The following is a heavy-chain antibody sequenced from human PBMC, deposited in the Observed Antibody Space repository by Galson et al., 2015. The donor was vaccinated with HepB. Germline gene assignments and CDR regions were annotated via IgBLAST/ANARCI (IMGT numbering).Heavy chain of an antibody. D-gene: IGHD6-19*01. J-gene: IGHJ4*02. CDR1: GLRFSSYW. V-gene: IGHV3-7*03. CDR2: ISPNGGQK. CDR3: GGWQVGNF. Sequence: SLRLSSPAHGLRFSSYWLLWVAQAPGKGLEWVANISPNGGQKRYVESVKGRFTMSRDNAKNSLYLQMNSLRAEDTAVYYCGGWQVGNFWGQGTLVTVSS.